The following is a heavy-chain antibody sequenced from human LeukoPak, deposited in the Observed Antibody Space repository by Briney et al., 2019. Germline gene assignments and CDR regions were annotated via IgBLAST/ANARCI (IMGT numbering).Heavy chain of an antibody. V-gene: IGHV1-18*01. CDR1: GYTFTSYG. D-gene: IGHD3-22*01. Sequence: ASVKVSCKASGYTFTSYGISWGRQAPGQGLEWMGWISAYNGNTNYAQKLQGRLTMATDTSTSTAFLELRSLRAEDTAVYYCARDQSSGYYWGTFDYWGQGTLVTVSS. CDR2: ISAYNGNT. CDR3: ARDQSSGYYWGTFDY. J-gene: IGHJ4*02.